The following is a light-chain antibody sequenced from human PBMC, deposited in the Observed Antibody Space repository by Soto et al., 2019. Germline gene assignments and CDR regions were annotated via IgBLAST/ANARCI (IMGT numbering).Light chain of an antibody. CDR2: DVS. CDR3: SSYTSSSTLLYV. J-gene: IGLJ1*01. V-gene: IGLV2-14*01. CDR1: TSDVGGSHS. Sequence: QSALTQPASVSGSPGQSITVSSTGTTSDVGGSHSVSWYQQHPGKAPKLMIYDVSNRPSGVSNRFSGSKSGNTASLTISGLQAEDEADYYCSSYTSSSTLLYVFGTGTKLTVL.